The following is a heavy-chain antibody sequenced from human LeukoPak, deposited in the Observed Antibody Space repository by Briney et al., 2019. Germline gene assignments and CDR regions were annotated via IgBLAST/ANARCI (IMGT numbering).Heavy chain of an antibody. D-gene: IGHD3-22*01. Sequence: SETLSLTCAVYGGSFSGYYWSWIRQPPGKGLEWIGEINHSGSTNYNPSPKSRATISVDTSKNQFSLKLSSVTAADTAVYYCASSSGYFPFDYWGQGTLVTVSS. CDR2: INHSGST. CDR1: GGSFSGYY. CDR3: ASSSGYFPFDY. V-gene: IGHV4-34*01. J-gene: IGHJ4*02.